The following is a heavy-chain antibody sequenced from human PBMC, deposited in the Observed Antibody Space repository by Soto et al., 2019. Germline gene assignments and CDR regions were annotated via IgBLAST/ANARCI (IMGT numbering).Heavy chain of an antibody. CDR3: ANGAMGSPYYYYGMDV. CDR2: ISYDGSNK. CDR1: GFTFSSYG. V-gene: IGHV3-30*18. J-gene: IGHJ6*02. D-gene: IGHD5-18*01. Sequence: QVQLVESGGGVVQPGRSLRLSCAASGFTFSSYGMHWVRQAPGKGLEWVAVISYDGSNKYYADSVKGRFTISRGNSKNTLYLQMNSLRAEDTAVYYCANGAMGSPYYYYGMDVWGQGTTVTVSS.